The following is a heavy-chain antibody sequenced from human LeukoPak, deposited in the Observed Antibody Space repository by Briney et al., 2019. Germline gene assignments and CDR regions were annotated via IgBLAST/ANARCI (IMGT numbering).Heavy chain of an antibody. CDR3: AKTPRGYYDSSGYYYDY. J-gene: IGHJ4*02. Sequence: GGSLRLSCAASGFTFSSYAMSWVRQAPGKGLEWVSAISGSGGSTYYADSVKGRFTISRDNSKNTLYLQMNSLRAEDTAVYYCAKTPRGYYDSSGYYYDYWGPGTLVTVSS. CDR1: GFTFSSYA. CDR2: ISGSGGST. V-gene: IGHV3-23*01. D-gene: IGHD3-22*01.